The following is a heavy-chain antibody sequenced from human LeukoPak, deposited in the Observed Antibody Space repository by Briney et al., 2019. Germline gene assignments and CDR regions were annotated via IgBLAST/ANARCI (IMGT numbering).Heavy chain of an antibody. D-gene: IGHD5-12*01. V-gene: IGHV3-30*18. CDR3: AKAMATIAPIFDY. CDR1: GFTFSSYG. Sequence: GGSLRLSCAASGFTFSSYGMHWVRQAPGKGLEWVAVISYDGSNKYYADSVKGRFTISRDNSKNTLYLQMNSLRAEDTAVYYCAKAMATIAPIFDYWGQGTLVTVSS. J-gene: IGHJ4*02. CDR2: ISYDGSNK.